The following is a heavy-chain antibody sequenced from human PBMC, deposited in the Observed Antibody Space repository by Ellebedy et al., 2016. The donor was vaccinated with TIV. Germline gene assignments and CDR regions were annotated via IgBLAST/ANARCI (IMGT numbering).Heavy chain of an antibody. Sequence: GGSLRLXXAASGFTFSIYAMSWVRQAPGKGLEWVSAISGSGGNTYYADSVKGRFTISRDNSKNTLYLQVNSLRAEDTAVYYCAKDFVLGVAGTSNFDYWGQGTLVTVSS. J-gene: IGHJ4*02. CDR2: ISGSGGNT. D-gene: IGHD6-19*01. CDR3: AKDFVLGVAGTSNFDY. V-gene: IGHV3-23*01. CDR1: GFTFSIYA.